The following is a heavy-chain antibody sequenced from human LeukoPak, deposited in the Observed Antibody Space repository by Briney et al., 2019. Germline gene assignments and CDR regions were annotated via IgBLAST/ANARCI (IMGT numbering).Heavy chain of an antibody. D-gene: IGHD5-24*01. CDR2: IWYDRS. V-gene: IGHV3-33*01. CDR1: GFTFSSYG. CDR3: ARDPATINLYYFDY. J-gene: IGHJ4*02. Sequence: PGGSLRLSCAASGFTFSSYGMHWVRQAPGKGLEWVAVIWYDRSTDSVKGRFTISRDNSKNTLYLQMNSLRAEDTAVYYCARDPATINLYYFDYWGQGTLVTVSS.